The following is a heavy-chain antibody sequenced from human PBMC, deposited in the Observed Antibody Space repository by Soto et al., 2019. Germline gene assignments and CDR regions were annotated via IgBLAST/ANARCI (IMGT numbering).Heavy chain of an antibody. Sequence: QVQLVQSGAEVREPGASVKVSCKASGYSFTSLDINWVRQTTGQGLEWMGWMQPSSGRTGYAQKFQGRVTMTRDTSINTAYMELSSLTSDGTAFYYCARGVIAGVDYWGQGTLVTVSS. CDR2: MQPSSGRT. J-gene: IGHJ4*02. D-gene: IGHD3-16*01. CDR3: ARGVIAGVDY. V-gene: IGHV1-8*01. CDR1: GYSFTSLD.